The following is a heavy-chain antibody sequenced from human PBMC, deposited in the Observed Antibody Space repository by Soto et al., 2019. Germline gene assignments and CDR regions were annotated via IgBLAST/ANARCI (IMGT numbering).Heavy chain of an antibody. CDR2: IDTSSTKI. CDR3: ASHYDMWSGYLSPVDY. Sequence: QVQLVESGGDLVKRGGCMRLSCAASGYTFSDYYMSWIRQAPGKGLEWISYIDTSSTKIYYADSVKGRFTISRDNSKNSLYLEMNSLRVEDTAVYYCASHYDMWSGYLSPVDYWGQGTLVTVSS. D-gene: IGHD3-3*01. CDR1: GYTFSDYY. V-gene: IGHV3-11*01. J-gene: IGHJ4*02.